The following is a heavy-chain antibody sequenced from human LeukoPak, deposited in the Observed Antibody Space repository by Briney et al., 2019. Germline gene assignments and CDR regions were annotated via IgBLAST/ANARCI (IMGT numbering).Heavy chain of an antibody. J-gene: IGHJ4*02. CDR1: GGSFSGYY. Sequence: PSETLSLTCAVYGGSFSGYYWSWIRQPPGKGLEWIGEINHSGSTNYNPSLKSRVTISVDTSKNQFSLKLSSVTAADTAVYYCARRNSIARGWSLGYWGQGTLVTVSS. V-gene: IGHV4-34*01. D-gene: IGHD6-6*01. CDR3: ARRNSIARGWSLGY. CDR2: INHSGST.